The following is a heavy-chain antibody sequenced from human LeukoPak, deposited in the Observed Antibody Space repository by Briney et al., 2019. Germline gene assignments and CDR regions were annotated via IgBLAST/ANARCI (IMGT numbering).Heavy chain of an antibody. V-gene: IGHV4-39*01. D-gene: IGHD1-26*01. CDR3: ARGRGSRANYGY. CDR1: GGSISSSSYY. CDR2: IYYSGST. Sequence: SETLSLTCTVSGGSISSSSYYWGWIRQPPGKGLEWIGSIYYSGSTYYNPSLKSRVTISVDTSKNQFSLKLSSVTAADTAVYYCARGRGSRANYGYWGQGTLVTVSS. J-gene: IGHJ4*02.